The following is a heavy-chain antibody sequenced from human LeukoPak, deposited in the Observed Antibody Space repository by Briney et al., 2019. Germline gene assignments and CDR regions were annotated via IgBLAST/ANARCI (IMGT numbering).Heavy chain of an antibody. CDR2: ISSSSSTI. D-gene: IGHD1-14*01. CDR1: GFTFSSYS. J-gene: IGHJ4*02. V-gene: IGHV3-48*01. CDR3: ANLSPTGDY. Sequence: PGGSLRLSCAASGFTFSSYSMNWVRQAPGKGLEWVSYISSSSSTIYYADSVKGRFTISRDNAKNSLYLQMNSLRAEDTAVYYCANLSPTGDYWGQGTLVTVSS.